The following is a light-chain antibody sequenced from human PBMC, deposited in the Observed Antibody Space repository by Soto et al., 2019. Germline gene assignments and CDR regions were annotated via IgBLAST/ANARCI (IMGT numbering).Light chain of an antibody. V-gene: IGLV1-40*01. CDR2: RNT. J-gene: IGLJ1*01. CDR1: SSNMGAGYD. Sequence: QSVLTQPPSVSGAPGQRVTISCTGSSSNMGAGYDVHWYQQLPGTAPKLLIYRNTNRPSGVPDRFSGSKSGTSASLAITGLQAEDEADYYCQSCDSSLSGSGVFGTGTKGTVL. CDR3: QSCDSSLSGSGV.